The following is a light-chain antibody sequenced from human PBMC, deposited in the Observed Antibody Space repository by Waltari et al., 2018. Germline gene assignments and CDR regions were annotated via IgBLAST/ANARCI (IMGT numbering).Light chain of an antibody. CDR2: NNN. V-gene: IGLV1-44*01. J-gene: IGLJ3*02. Sequence: QSVLTQPPSASGAPGQRVTIPCSSSSSTVGGNPVSWYQQLPGTAPKLLIRNNNRRPSGVPKRFSGSKSGTSASLAISGLQSEDEAYYYWASWDDTLNGPVFGGGTKLTVL. CDR3: ASWDDTLNGPV. CDR1: SSTVGGNP.